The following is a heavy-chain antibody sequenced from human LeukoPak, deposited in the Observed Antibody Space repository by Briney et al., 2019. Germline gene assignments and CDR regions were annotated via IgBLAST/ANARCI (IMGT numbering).Heavy chain of an antibody. V-gene: IGHV3-30*04. J-gene: IGHJ4*02. D-gene: IGHD2-2*01. CDR2: ISYDGSNK. CDR1: GFTFSSYA. Sequence: GGSLRLSCAASGFTFSSYAMHWVRQAPGKGLEWVAVISYDGSNKYYADSVKGRFTISRDNSKNTLYLQMNSLRAEDTAVYYCARDSKSVPSSTSCSFFDYWGQGTLVTVSS. CDR3: ARDSKSVPSSTSCSFFDY.